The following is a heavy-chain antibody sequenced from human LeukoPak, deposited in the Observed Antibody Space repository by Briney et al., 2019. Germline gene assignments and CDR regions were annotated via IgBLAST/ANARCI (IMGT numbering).Heavy chain of an antibody. CDR2: IYYSGST. CDR3: AREPHHYYDSSGYYFDY. Sequence: PSETLSLTCTVSGGSVSSGSYYWSWIRQPPGTGLEWIGYIYYSGSTNYNPSLKSRVTISVDTSKNQFSLKLSSVTAADTAVYYCAREPHHYYDSSGYYFDYWGQGTLVTVSS. CDR1: GGSVSSGSYY. V-gene: IGHV4-61*01. J-gene: IGHJ4*02. D-gene: IGHD3-22*01.